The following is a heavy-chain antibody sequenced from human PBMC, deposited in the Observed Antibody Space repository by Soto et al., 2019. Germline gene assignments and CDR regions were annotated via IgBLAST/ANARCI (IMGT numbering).Heavy chain of an antibody. V-gene: IGHV1-8*01. J-gene: IGHJ2*01. D-gene: IGHD6-13*01. CDR2: MNANSGNT. Sequence: QVQLVQSGAEVKKPGASVKVSCKASGYTFTSYDINWVRQATGQGLERMGWMNANSGNTGYAQKFQGRVTMTRNTSISTAYMELSSLRSEDTAVYYCARGESSSWYRYFDLWGRGTLVTVSS. CDR1: GYTFTSYD. CDR3: ARGESSSWYRYFDL.